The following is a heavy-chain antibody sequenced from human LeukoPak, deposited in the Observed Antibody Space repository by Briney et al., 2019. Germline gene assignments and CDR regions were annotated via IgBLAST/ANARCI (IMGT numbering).Heavy chain of an antibody. CDR1: GFTFSHAW. J-gene: IGHJ4*02. D-gene: IGHD3-22*01. V-gene: IGHV3-15*01. CDR3: ARAIPSYYDSSGALDY. CDR2: IKSKSEGATT. Sequence: GGSLRLSCAASGFTFSHAWMSWVRQAPGKGLEWVGRIKSKSEGATTDYVAPVKGRFTISRDDAKNTLHLQMDSLRAEDTAVYYRARAIPSYYDSSGALDYWGQGTLVTVSS.